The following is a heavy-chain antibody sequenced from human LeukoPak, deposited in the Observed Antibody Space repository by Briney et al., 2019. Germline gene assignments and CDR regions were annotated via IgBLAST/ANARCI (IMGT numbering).Heavy chain of an antibody. CDR1: GGPISSSSYY. J-gene: IGHJ4*02. Sequence: SETLSLTCTVSGGPISSSSYYWGWIRQPPGKGLEWIGSIYYSGSTYYNPSLKSRVTMSVDTSKNQFSLKLSSVTAADTAVYYCARDTYYYDSSGYWADYWGRGTLVTVSS. D-gene: IGHD3-22*01. CDR3: ARDTYYYDSSGYWADY. CDR2: IYYSGST. V-gene: IGHV4-39*07.